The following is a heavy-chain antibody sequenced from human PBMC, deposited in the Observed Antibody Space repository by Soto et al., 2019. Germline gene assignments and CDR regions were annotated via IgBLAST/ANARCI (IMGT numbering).Heavy chain of an antibody. D-gene: IGHD3-10*01. CDR3: VNVRFAADYYGSGIYGMDV. J-gene: IGHJ6*02. CDR2: ISYDGSNK. Sequence: GGSLRLSCAASGFTFSSYGMHWVRQAPGKGLEWVAVISYDGSNKYYADSVKGRFTISRDNSKNTLYLQMNSLRAEDTAVYYCVNVRFAADYYGSGIYGMDVWGQGTTVTVSS. V-gene: IGHV3-30*18. CDR1: GFTFSSYG.